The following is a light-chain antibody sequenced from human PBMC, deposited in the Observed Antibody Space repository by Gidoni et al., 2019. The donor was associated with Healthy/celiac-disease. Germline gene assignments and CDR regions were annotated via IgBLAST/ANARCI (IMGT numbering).Light chain of an antibody. V-gene: IGLV1-44*01. CDR1: SSNIGSNT. CDR2: SNN. Sequence: SVLTHPPSASGTPGQRVTISCSGSSSNIGSNTVNWYQQLPGTAPKLLIYSNNQRPSGVPDRFSGSKSGTSASLAISGLQSEDEADYYCAAWDDSLNGHWVFGGGTKLTVL. J-gene: IGLJ3*02. CDR3: AAWDDSLNGHWV.